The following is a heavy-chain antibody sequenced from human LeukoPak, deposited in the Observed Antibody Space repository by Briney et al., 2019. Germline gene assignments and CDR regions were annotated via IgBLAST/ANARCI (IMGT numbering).Heavy chain of an antibody. CDR1: GGSISSGSYY. V-gene: IGHV4-61*02. J-gene: IGHJ4*02. D-gene: IGHD6-19*01. Sequence: SETLSPTCTVSGGSISSGSYYWSWIRQPAGKGLEWIGRIYTSGSTNYNPSLKSRVTMSVDTSKNQFSLKLSSVTAADTAVHYCARDEEQWLQFDYWGQGTLVTVSS. CDR3: ARDEEQWLQFDY. CDR2: IYTSGST.